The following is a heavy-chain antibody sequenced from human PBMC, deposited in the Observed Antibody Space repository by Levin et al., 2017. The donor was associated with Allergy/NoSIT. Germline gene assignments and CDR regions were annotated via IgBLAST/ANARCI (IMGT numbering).Heavy chain of an antibody. D-gene: IGHD3-10*01. CDR3: ARARGHYYYYYMDV. J-gene: IGHJ6*03. Sequence: SETLSLTCTVSGGSISSGGYYWSWIRQHPGKGLEWIGYIYYSGSTYYNPSLKSRVTISVDTSKNQFSLKLSSVTAADTAVYYCARARGHYYYYYMDVWGKGTTVTVSS. V-gene: IGHV4-31*03. CDR2: IYYSGST. CDR1: GGSISSGGYY.